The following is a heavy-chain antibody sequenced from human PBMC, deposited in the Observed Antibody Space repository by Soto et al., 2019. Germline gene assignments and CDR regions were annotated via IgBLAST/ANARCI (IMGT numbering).Heavy chain of an antibody. CDR1: GGSTSSNNW. CDR2: VHHRDGA. Sequence: SETLSLTCGVSGGSTSSNNWWSWVRQSPGKGLEWIGEVHHRDGAKYNPSLQSRVTISVDNSKNEFSLRVNSVTAADTAMYYCARGGYFEAYCGGDCYSYYFDYWGQGTLVTVSS. D-gene: IGHD2-21*02. CDR3: ARGGYFEAYCGGDCYSYYFDY. J-gene: IGHJ4*02. V-gene: IGHV4-4*02.